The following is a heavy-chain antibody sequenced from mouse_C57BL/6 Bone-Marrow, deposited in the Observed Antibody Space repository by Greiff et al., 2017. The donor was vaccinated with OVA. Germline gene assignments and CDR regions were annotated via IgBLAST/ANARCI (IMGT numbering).Heavy chain of an antibody. CDR1: GFTFSSYG. V-gene: IGHV5-6*01. CDR3: AREGPYYYGSSSLAMDY. Sequence: EVQGVESGGDLVKPGGSLKLSCAASGFTFSSYGMSWVRQTPDKRLEWVATISSGGSYTYYPDSVKGRFTISRDNAKNTLYLQMSSLKSEGTAMYYCAREGPYYYGSSSLAMDYWGQGTSVTVSS. J-gene: IGHJ4*01. CDR2: ISSGGSYT. D-gene: IGHD1-1*01.